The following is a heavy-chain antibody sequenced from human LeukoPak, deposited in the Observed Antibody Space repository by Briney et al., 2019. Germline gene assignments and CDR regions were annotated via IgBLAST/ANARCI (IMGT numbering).Heavy chain of an antibody. CDR3: ARDVSSGWYGSPPYYMDV. CDR1: GGSISSSSYY. CDR2: IYYSGST. Sequence: TSETLSLTCTVSGGSISSSSYYWGWIRQPPGKGLEWIGSIYYSGSTYYNPSLKSRVTISVDTSKNQFSLKLSSVTAADTAVYDCARDVSSGWYGSPPYYMDVWGKGTTVTVSS. J-gene: IGHJ6*03. V-gene: IGHV4-39*07. D-gene: IGHD6-19*01.